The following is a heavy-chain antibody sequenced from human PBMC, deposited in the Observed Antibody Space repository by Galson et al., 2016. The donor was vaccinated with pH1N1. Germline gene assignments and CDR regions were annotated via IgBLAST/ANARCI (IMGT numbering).Heavy chain of an antibody. CDR2: IDEDGETT. Sequence: WVARIDEDGETTNYADSVRGRFTIYRDNAKNTLYLEMNSLRAEDTAVYYCARDLCGREDYWGQGTLVTVSS. CDR3: ARDLCGREDY. J-gene: IGHJ4*02. D-gene: IGHD1-26*01. V-gene: IGHV3-74*01.